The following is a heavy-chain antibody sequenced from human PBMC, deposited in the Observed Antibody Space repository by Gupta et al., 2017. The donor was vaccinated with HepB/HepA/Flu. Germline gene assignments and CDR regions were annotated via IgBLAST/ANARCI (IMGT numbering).Heavy chain of an antibody. J-gene: IGHJ6*02. D-gene: IGHD3-10*01. V-gene: IGHV3-30*18. Sequence: QVQLVESGGGVVQPGRSLRLSCAASGFTFSSYGMHWVRQAPGKGLEWVAVISYDGSNKYYADSVKGRFTISRDNSKNTLYLKMNSLRAEDTAVYYCAKEMFWWGSGNQYYYYYGMDVWGQGTTVTVSS. CDR2: ISYDGSNK. CDR3: AKEMFWWGSGNQYYYYYGMDV. CDR1: GFTFSSYG.